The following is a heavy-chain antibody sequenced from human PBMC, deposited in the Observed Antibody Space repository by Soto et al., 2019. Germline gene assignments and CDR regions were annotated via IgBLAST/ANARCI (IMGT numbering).Heavy chain of an antibody. J-gene: IGHJ4*02. D-gene: IGHD3-22*01. Sequence: HPVGSLRLSCAASGFTFSSYAMSWFRQAPGKGLEWVSSISVSGGSTYYADSVKGRFTTSRDNSKSTLFLHMNSLRAEATAVYYCAKAAGSDYYPVDYWGQGTLVTVSS. V-gene: IGHV3-23*01. CDR3: AKAAGSDYYPVDY. CDR2: ISVSGGST. CDR1: GFTFSSYA.